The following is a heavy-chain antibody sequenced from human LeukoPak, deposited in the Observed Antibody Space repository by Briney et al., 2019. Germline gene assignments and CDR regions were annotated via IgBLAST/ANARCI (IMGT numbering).Heavy chain of an antibody. CDR1: GFTFSSYA. J-gene: IGHJ5*02. CDR2: INHSGST. CDR3: TSGPGSSFDP. Sequence: GSLRLSCAASGFTFSSYAMSWVRQPPGKGLEWIGEINHSGSTNYNPSLKSRVTISVDTSKNQFSLKLSSVTAADTAVYYCTSGPGSSFDPWGQGTLVTVSS. V-gene: IGHV4-34*08. D-gene: IGHD1-26*01.